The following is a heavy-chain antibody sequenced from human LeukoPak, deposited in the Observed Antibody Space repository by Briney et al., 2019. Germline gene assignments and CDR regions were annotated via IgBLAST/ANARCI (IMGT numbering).Heavy chain of an antibody. CDR3: AKKKRLGSGWFTPTFHYYYYMNV. V-gene: IGHV3-23*01. CDR2: ISGSGGST. CDR1: GFTFSSYG. J-gene: IGHJ6*03. D-gene: IGHD6-19*01. Sequence: GGSLRLSCAASGFTFSSYGMSWVRQAPGKGLEWVSAISGSGGSTYYADSVKGRFTISRDNSKNTLYLQMNSLRAEDTAVYYCAKKKRLGSGWFTPTFHYYYYMNVWGKGTTVTISS.